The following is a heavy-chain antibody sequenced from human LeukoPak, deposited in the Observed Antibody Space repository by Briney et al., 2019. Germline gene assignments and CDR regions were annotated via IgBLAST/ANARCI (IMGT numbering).Heavy chain of an antibody. D-gene: IGHD3-22*01. Sequence: ASVKVSCKASGYTFTSYGISWVRQAPGQGLEWMGWISAYNGNTNYAQKLQGRVTMTTDTSTSTAYMELRSLRSDDTAVYYCAREGSYYDSSGYVADYWGQGTLVTVSS. CDR3: AREGSYYDSSGYVADY. CDR1: GYTFTSYG. V-gene: IGHV1-18*01. CDR2: ISAYNGNT. J-gene: IGHJ4*02.